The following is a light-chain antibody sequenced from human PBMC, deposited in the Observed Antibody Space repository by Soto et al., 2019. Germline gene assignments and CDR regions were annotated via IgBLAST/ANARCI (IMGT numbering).Light chain of an antibody. CDR2: DVS. Sequence: QSALTQPASVSGSPGQSITISCTGTRSDVGGYNYVSWYQQHPGKAPKLMIYDVSYRPSGVSNRFSGSKSGNTASLTISGLQAEDEADYYCTSYTSSSTPEVFGGGTKLTVL. J-gene: IGLJ2*01. CDR1: RSDVGGYNY. CDR3: TSYTSSSTPEV. V-gene: IGLV2-14*01.